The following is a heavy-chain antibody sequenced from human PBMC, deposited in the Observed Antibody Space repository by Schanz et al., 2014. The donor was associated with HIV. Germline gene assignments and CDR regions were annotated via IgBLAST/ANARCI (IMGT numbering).Heavy chain of an antibody. CDR1: GFTFSSYA. CDR2: ISYDGSNK. Sequence: QVQLVESGGGVVQPGRSLRLSCAASGFTFSSYAMHWVRQAPGKGLEWVAVISYDGSNKNYADSVKGRFTISRDNSKNTLYLQMNSLRAEDTAVYYCASRGGSSWYENWFDPWGQGTLVTVSS. V-gene: IGHV3-30-3*01. CDR3: ASRGGSSWYENWFDP. D-gene: IGHD6-13*01. J-gene: IGHJ5*02.